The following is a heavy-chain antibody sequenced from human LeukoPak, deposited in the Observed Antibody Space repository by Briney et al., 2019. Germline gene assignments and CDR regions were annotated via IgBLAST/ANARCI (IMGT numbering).Heavy chain of an antibody. CDR2: FDPEDGET. Sequence: ASVKVSCKVSGYTLTELSMHWVRQAPGKGLEWMGGFDPEDGETIYAQKFQGRVTMTEDTSTDTAYMELSSLRSEDTAVYYCATGSTDIVVVPAAMKTSHRYYFDYWGQGTLVTVSS. D-gene: IGHD2-2*01. V-gene: IGHV1-24*01. CDR3: ATGSTDIVVVPAAMKTSHRYYFDY. CDR1: GYTLTELS. J-gene: IGHJ4*02.